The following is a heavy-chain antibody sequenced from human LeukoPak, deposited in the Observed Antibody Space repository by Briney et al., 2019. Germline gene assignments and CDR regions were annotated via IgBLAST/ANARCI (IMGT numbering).Heavy chain of an antibody. CDR2: IYPGDSDT. CDR1: GYTFTDHW. CDR3: ARGDNSGWYFFDY. Sequence: HGESLKISCKASGYTFTDHWIGGVRQMPGKGLEWMGIIYPGDSDTRYSPSFQGQVTISADKSISTAYLQWRNLQAPDTAMYYCARGDNSGWYFFDYWGQGTLVTVSS. V-gene: IGHV5-51*01. J-gene: IGHJ4*02. D-gene: IGHD6-19*01.